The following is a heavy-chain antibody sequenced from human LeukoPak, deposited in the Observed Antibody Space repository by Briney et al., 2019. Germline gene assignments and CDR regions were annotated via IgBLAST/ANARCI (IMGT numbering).Heavy chain of an antibody. CDR3: ARDFWFGEFSDYYGMDV. Sequence: GGSLRLSCAASGFTFSSYAMSWVRQAPGKGLEWVSYISSSGSTIYYADSVKGRFTISRDNAKNSLYLQMNSLRAEDTAVYYCARDFWFGEFSDYYGMDVWGQGTTVTVSS. CDR2: ISSSGSTI. V-gene: IGHV3-48*04. D-gene: IGHD3-10*01. CDR1: GFTFSSYA. J-gene: IGHJ6*02.